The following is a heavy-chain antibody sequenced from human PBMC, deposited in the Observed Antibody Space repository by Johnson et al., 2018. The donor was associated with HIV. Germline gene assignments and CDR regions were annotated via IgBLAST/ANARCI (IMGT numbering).Heavy chain of an antibody. CDR3: ARAYNFWSGENDAFDI. CDR2: ISYDGSNK. V-gene: IGHV3-30-3*01. CDR1: GFTFSTYA. D-gene: IGHD3-3*01. J-gene: IGHJ3*02. Sequence: QVQLVESGGGVVQPGRSLRLSCAASGFTFSTYAMHWVRQAPGKGLEWVAVISYDGSNKYYADSVKGRFTISRDNSKNTLYLQMNSLRAEDTAVYYCARAYNFWSGENDAFDIWGQVTMVTVSS.